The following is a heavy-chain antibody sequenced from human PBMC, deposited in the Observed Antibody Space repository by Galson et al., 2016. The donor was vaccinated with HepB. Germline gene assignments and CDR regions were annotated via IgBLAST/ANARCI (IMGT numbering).Heavy chain of an antibody. D-gene: IGHD1-26*01. V-gene: IGHV3-53*01. CDR1: GFTVSSNY. CDR3: ARLDSGSDSGAFDI. CDR2: IYLDATT. Sequence: SLRLSCAASGFTVSSNYMSWVRQAPGKGLEWVSVIYLDATTYYADSVKGRFTISRDNSNNTLYFHMNTLRAEDTAVYYCARLDSGSDSGAFDIWGQGTMVTVSS. J-gene: IGHJ3*02.